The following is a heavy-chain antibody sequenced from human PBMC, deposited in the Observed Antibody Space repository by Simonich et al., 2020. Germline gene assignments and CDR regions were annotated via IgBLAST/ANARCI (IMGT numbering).Heavy chain of an antibody. J-gene: IGHJ4*02. CDR3: ARVPFTAMVLFDY. D-gene: IGHD5-18*01. CDR1: GGSISSSNW. Sequence: QVQLQESGPGLVKPSGTLSLTCAVSGGSISSSNWWSWVRQPPGKGLGWIGEIYHSGSTNYNPSLKSRVTISGDKSKNQFSLKLSSVTAADTAVYYCARVPFTAMVLFDYWGQGTLVTVSS. V-gene: IGHV4-4*02. CDR2: IYHSGST.